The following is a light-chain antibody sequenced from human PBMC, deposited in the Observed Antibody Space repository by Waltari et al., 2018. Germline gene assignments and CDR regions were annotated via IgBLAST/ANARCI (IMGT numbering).Light chain of an antibody. CDR1: RRYVGGYNF. CDR2: EVT. CDR3: SSFTRSNNWV. J-gene: IGLJ3*02. V-gene: IGLV2-8*01. Sequence: QSALTQPPSASGSPRQPVTISCTGSRRYVGGYNFVSWYQQHPVKAPQLMIYEVTKRPSGVPDRFSGSKSGNTASLTVSGLQAEDEADYYCSSFTRSNNWVFGGGTKLTVL.